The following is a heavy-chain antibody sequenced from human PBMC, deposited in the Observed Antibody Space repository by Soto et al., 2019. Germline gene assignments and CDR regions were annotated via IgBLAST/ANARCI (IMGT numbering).Heavy chain of an antibody. CDR3: ARALTGYGMDV. J-gene: IGHJ6*02. V-gene: IGHV1-18*01. Sequence: QVQLVQSGVEVREPGASVKVSCKAVRYIFTNYGVSWVRQAPGQGLEWMGWITTYNGNTEYAQKFQGRVTMTTDASTSPAYMTLASLRADHTAIYYCARALTGYGMDVWGQGTTVTVSS. CDR1: RYIFTNYG. CDR2: ITTYNGNT.